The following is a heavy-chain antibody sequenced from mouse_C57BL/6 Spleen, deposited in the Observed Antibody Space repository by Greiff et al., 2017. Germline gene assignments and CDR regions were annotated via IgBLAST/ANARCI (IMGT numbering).Heavy chain of an antibody. D-gene: IGHD2-1*01. CDR3: AREYYGNPNAY. CDR2: IYPGDGDT. CDR1: GYAFSSSS. Sequence: VKLVESGPELVKPGASVKISCKASGYAFSSSSMNWVKQRPGKGLEWIGRIYPGDGDTNYNGKFKGKATVTADKSSSTAYMQLSSLTSEEAEVYFCAREYYGNPNAYWGQGTLVTVSA. V-gene: IGHV1-82*01. J-gene: IGHJ3*01.